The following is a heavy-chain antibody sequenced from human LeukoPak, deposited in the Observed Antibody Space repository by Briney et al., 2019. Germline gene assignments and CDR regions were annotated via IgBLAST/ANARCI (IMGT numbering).Heavy chain of an antibody. CDR3: AKEGRGYDHVLDY. V-gene: IGHV3-23*01. CDR2: ISCSGGST. D-gene: IGHD5-12*01. CDR1: GFTFSSYA. J-gene: IGHJ4*02. Sequence: GGSLRLSCAASGFTFSSYAMRWVRQAPGEGLEWVSAISCSGGSTYYADSVKGRFTISRDNSKTPLYLQMNSLRAEDPAVYYCAKEGRGYDHVLDYWGQGTLVTVSS.